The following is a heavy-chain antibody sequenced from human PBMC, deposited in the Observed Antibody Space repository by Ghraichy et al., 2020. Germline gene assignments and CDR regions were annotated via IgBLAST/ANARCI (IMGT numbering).Heavy chain of an antibody. J-gene: IGHJ4*02. CDR2: INHSGST. Sequence: SETLSLTCAVYGGSFSGYYWSWIRQPPGKGLEWIGEINHSGSTNYNPSLKSRVTISVDTSKNQFSLKLSSVTAADTAVYYCARLPYYYDSSGLTRPSIGAHDYWGQGTLVTVSS. V-gene: IGHV4-34*01. D-gene: IGHD3-22*01. CDR3: ARLPYYYDSSGLTRPSIGAHDY. CDR1: GGSFSGYY.